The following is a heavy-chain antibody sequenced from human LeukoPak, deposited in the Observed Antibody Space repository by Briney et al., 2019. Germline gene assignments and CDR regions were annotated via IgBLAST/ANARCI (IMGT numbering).Heavy chain of an antibody. CDR1: GGSISNNNYY. CDR2: IYYSGST. J-gene: IGHJ4*02. V-gene: IGHV4-39*01. D-gene: IGHD4-23*01. CDR3: ARLLRWVYYFDY. Sequence: SETLSLTCTVSGGSISNNNYYWGWIRQPPGKGLEWIGGIYYSGSTYYNPSLRSRVTISVDTSKDQFSLKLSSVTAADTAVYYCARLLRWVYYFDYWGQGTLVIVSS.